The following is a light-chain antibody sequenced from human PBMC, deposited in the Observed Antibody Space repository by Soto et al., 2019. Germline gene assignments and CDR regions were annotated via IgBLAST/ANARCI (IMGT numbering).Light chain of an antibody. J-gene: IGKJ1*01. V-gene: IGKV1-27*01. CDR2: AAS. CDR3: QNYNSAPRT. Sequence: DIQMTQSPSSLSASVGDRVTITCRASQGISNNLAWYQQKPGKVPKLLIYAASTVQSGVPSRFSGSGSGTDFPITISSLPDDDVATYYRQNYNSAPRTFGQGTKVEIK. CDR1: QGISNN.